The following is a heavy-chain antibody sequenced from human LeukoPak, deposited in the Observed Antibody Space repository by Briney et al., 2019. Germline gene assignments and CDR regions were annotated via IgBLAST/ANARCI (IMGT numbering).Heavy chain of an antibody. CDR2: IYYSGST. D-gene: IGHD3-10*01. V-gene: IGHV4-59*01. J-gene: IGHJ4*02. Sequence: SETLSLTCTVSGGSISSYYWSWIRQPPGKRLEWIGYIYYSGSTNYNPSLKSRVTISVDTSKNQFSLKLSSVTAADTAVYYCARVGTMVRGVPAFDYWGQGTLVTVSS. CDR1: GGSISSYY. CDR3: ARVGTMVRGVPAFDY.